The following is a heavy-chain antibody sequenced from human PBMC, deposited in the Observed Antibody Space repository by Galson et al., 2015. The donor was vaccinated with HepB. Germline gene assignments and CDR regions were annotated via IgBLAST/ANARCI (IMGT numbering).Heavy chain of an antibody. V-gene: IGHV3-74*03. CDR2: IKSDGTSI. Sequence: SLRLSCAASGFAISNYRMHWVRQVPGKGLVWVSRIKSDGTSITYADSVMGRFTISRDNARNMVFLQMNSLRAEDTAIYYCTRVQTGNYGRFDPWGQGTLVTVSS. D-gene: IGHD4-17*01. J-gene: IGHJ5*02. CDR3: TRVQTGNYGRFDP. CDR1: GFAISNYR.